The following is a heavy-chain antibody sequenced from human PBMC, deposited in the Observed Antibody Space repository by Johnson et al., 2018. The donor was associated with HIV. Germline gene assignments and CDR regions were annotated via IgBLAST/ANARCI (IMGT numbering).Heavy chain of an antibody. CDR1: GFSFSSYG. Sequence: QVQLVESGGGVVQPGGSLRLSCVASGFSFSSYGTHWVRQAPGQGLEWVAFIRYDGRDKYYADSVNGRFTISRDNSQNTLYLQMNSLRAEDTAVYYCARDGEWELEDAFDIWGQGTMVTVSS. CDR2: IRYDGRDK. V-gene: IGHV3-30*02. CDR3: ARDGEWELEDAFDI. D-gene: IGHD1-26*01. J-gene: IGHJ3*02.